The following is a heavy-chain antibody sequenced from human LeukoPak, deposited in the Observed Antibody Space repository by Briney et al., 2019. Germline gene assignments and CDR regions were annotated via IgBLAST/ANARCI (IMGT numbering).Heavy chain of an antibody. CDR3: AGRATFIAAAGRLRGDWFDP. D-gene: IGHD6-13*01. J-gene: IGHJ5*02. CDR2: IYYSGST. CDR1: GGSISSYY. V-gene: IGHV4-59*08. Sequence: PSETLSLTCIVSGGSISSYYGSWIRQPPGKGLEWIGYIYYSGSTNYNPPLKSRVTISVDTSKNQFSLKLSSVTAADTAVYYCAGRATFIAAAGRLRGDWFDPWGQGTLVTVSS.